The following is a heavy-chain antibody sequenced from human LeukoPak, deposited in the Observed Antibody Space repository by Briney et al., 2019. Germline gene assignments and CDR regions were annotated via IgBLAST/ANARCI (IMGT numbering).Heavy chain of an antibody. J-gene: IGHJ4*02. Sequence: GGSLRLSCAASGFTFSTYKMNWVRQAPGKGLDWVSGISRSGGGTYYVDSVKGRFTISRDNSKNMLYLQMNSLRAEDTAIYYCAKAEGSNPPYDYWGQGTLVTVSS. CDR3: AKAEGSNPPYDY. V-gene: IGHV3-23*01. CDR1: GFTFSTYK. D-gene: IGHD2-2*01. CDR2: ISRSGGGT.